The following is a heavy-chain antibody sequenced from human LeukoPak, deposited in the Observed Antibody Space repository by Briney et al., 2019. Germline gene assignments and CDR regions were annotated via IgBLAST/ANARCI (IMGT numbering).Heavy chain of an antibody. V-gene: IGHV1-2*02. CDR2: INPKSGAA. CDR1: GGTFSSYP. J-gene: IGHJ4*02. Sequence: ASVKVSCKASGGTFSSYPFTWVRQAPGQGLEWLGWINPKSGAADYAQQFRGRVTMTRDTSINTDYMEMKRVTSDDTAVYYCARGAEAETSPLDFWGQGTLVIVS. D-gene: IGHD6-13*01. CDR3: ARGAEAETSPLDF.